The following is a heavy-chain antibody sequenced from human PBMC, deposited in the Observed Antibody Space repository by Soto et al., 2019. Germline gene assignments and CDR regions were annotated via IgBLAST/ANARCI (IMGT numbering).Heavy chain of an antibody. D-gene: IGHD2-15*01. CDR1: GGSISSYY. J-gene: IGHJ6*02. CDR2: IYYSGST. V-gene: IGHV4-59*01. CDR3: ARVACSGGSCYSYSDFYGMDV. Sequence: QVQLQESGPGLVKPSETLSLTCTVSGGSISSYYWSWIRQPPGKGLEWIGYIYYSGSTNYNPSLKSLVTIAVDTSKNQFSLKLSSVTAADTAVYYCARVACSGGSCYSYSDFYGMDVWGQGTTVTVSS.